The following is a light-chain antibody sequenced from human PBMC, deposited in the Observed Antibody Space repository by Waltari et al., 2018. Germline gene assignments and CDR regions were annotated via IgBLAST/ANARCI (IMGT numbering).Light chain of an antibody. CDR3: QVWDSSSAHVG. CDR1: NIGSNS. J-gene: IGLJ2*01. CDR2: DDS. V-gene: IGLV3-21*02. Sequence: SYVLTQPPSVSVAPGQTARITCGGNNIGSNSVHWYQQKPGQAPVLVVYDDSDRPSWIPERCSVSNSGNTATLTISRVEAGDEADYYCQVWDSSSAHVGFGGGTKLTVL.